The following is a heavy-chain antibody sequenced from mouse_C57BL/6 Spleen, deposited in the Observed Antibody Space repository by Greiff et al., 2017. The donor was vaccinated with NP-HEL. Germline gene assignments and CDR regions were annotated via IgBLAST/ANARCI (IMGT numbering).Heavy chain of an antibody. Sequence: QVQLQQPGAELVKPGASVKLSCKASGYTFTSYWMQWVKQRPGQGLEWIGEIDPSDSYTNYNQKFKGKATLTVDTSSSTAYMQLSSLTSEDSAVYYCARNLPFYYDYGVYFDYWGQGTTLTVSS. V-gene: IGHV1-50*01. J-gene: IGHJ2*01. CDR1: GYTFTSYW. CDR3: ARNLPFYYDYGVYFDY. CDR2: IDPSDSYT. D-gene: IGHD2-4*01.